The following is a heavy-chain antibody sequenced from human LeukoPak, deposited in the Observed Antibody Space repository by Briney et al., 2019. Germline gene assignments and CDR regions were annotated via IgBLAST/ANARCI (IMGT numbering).Heavy chain of an antibody. CDR2: MYYRGTT. CDR3: AREYSRSVVAGSRPDL. J-gene: IGHJ4*02. Sequence: SETLSLTCTVSGGSISSYYWGWIRQSPGKGLEWIGSMYYRGTTYENSSFKSRLTLSIDTSNNQFSLKLTSVTAADTAVYFCAREYSRSVVAGSRPDLWGQGLLVTVSS. CDR1: GGSISSYY. V-gene: IGHV4-39*02. D-gene: IGHD2-21*01.